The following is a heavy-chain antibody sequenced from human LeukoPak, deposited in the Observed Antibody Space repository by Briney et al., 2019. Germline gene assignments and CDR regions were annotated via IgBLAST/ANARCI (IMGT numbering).Heavy chain of an antibody. Sequence: PGGSLRLSCAASGVTLSTYEMSWVRQAPGKGREWVSYINRDGGIIYYADSVRGRFTISRDTAKNSLDLQMNSLRVEDTAIYYCARRDHIAGCLDYWGQGTLFTVSS. D-gene: IGHD6-13*01. CDR1: GVTLSTYE. V-gene: IGHV3-48*03. CDR3: ARRDHIAGCLDY. J-gene: IGHJ4*02. CDR2: INRDGGII.